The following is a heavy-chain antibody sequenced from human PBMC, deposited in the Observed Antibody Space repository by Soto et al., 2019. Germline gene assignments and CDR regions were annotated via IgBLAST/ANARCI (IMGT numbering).Heavy chain of an antibody. D-gene: IGHD3-16*02. V-gene: IGHV3-30*18. Sequence: GESLRLSCAASGFTFSSYGMHWVRQAPGKGLELVPVTSYHGSNKYYADSVKARFTISRDNSKNTLYLQMNSLRAEDTAVSYCAKDNYDYVWRSYPLDYWGQGTLFTVSS. CDR1: GFTFSSYG. CDR3: AKDNYDYVWRSYPLDY. J-gene: IGHJ4*02. CDR2: TSYHGSNK.